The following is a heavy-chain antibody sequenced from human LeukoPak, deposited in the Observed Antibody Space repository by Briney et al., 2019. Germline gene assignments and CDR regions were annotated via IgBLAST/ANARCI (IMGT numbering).Heavy chain of an antibody. CDR2: INHSGST. CDR1: GGSFSGYY. D-gene: IGHD5-18*01. V-gene: IGHV4-34*01. CDR3: ARVTLLTRGYSNGPRRRYGMDV. J-gene: IGHJ6*02. Sequence: PSETLSLTCAVYGGSFSGYYWSWIRQPPGKGLEWIGEINHSGSTNYNPSLKSRVTISVDTSKNQFSLKLSSVTAADTAVYYCARVTLLTRGYSNGPRRRYGMDVWGQGTTVTVSS.